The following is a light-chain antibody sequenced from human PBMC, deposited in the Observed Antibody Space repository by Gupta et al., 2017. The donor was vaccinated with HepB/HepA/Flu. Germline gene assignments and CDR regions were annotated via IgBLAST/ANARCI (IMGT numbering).Light chain of an antibody. CDR2: KNY. J-gene: IGLJ1*01. CDR1: SSNIGNDN. Sequence: QSVLIQPPSASATPGQRVTISCSGSSSNIGNDNVYWYQQLPETAPKLLIYKNYQRPSGVSDRFSGSKSGTSASLAISGLRSEDEADYYCVGWDGSLSGYVFGTGTKVTVL. V-gene: IGLV1-47*01. CDR3: VGWDGSLSGYV.